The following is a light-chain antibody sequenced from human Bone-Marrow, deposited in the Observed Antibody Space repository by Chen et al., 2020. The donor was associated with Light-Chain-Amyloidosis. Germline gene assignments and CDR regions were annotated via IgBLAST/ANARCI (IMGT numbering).Light chain of an antibody. CDR3: MQALQTGPWT. Sequence: DIVMTQSPLSLPVTPGEPASISCRSSQSLLHSNGYNYLDWYLQKPGQSPQLLIYLGSNRASGVPDRFSGSGSGTDFTLKISRVEAEDVGVYYCMQALQTGPWTVGQGTKVEIK. J-gene: IGKJ1*01. CDR1: QSLLHSNGYNY. V-gene: IGKV2-28*01. CDR2: LGS.